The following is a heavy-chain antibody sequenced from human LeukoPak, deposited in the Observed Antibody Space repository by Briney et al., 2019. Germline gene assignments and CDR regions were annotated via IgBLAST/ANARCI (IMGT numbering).Heavy chain of an antibody. CDR3: AKSKRFSGTYSFDY. V-gene: IGHV3-48*04. CDR2: ISSSSSTI. CDR1: RFTFNIYS. Sequence: TGGSLRLSCAASRFTFNIYSMNWVRQAPGKGLEWVSYISSSSSTIYYADSVKGRFTISRDNAKNSLYLQMNSLRVQDTAVDYCAKSKRFSGTYSFDYWGQGTLVTVSS. D-gene: IGHD3-10*01. J-gene: IGHJ4*02.